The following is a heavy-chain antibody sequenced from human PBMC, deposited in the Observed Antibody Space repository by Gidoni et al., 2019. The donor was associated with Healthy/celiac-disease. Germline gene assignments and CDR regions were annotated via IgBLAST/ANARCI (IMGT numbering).Heavy chain of an antibody. CDR2: SSGSGGST. Sequence: EVQLLESGGGLVQPGGSLRLSCSASGFTFSSSAMSWVRQAPGKGLEWVSASSGSGGSTYYADSVKGRFTISRDNSKNTLYLKMNSLRAEDTAVYYCAKDGYCSSTSCYMDWFDPWGQGTLVTVSS. V-gene: IGHV3-23*01. J-gene: IGHJ5*02. CDR1: GFTFSSSA. D-gene: IGHD2-2*02. CDR3: AKDGYCSSTSCYMDWFDP.